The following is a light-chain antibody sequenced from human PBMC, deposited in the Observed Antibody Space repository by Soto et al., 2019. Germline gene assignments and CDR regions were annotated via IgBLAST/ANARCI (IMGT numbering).Light chain of an antibody. Sequence: DIQLTQSPSFLSASVGDRVTITCRASQGINDYLAWYQQKPGQAPTLLIYAASTMQSEVPARFSGSASGTEFTLTISSLQPEDFATYYCQQFNTYPLTFGGGTKVEVK. CDR3: QQFNTYPLT. CDR2: AAS. V-gene: IGKV1-9*01. CDR1: QGINDY. J-gene: IGKJ4*01.